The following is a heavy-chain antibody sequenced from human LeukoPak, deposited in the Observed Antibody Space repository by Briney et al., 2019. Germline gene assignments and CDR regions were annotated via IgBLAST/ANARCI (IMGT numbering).Heavy chain of an antibody. J-gene: IGHJ6*03. CDR2: IRYDGSNK. CDR3: ARDERSYSKRLDYYYYYMDV. D-gene: IGHD4-11*01. Sequence: GGSLRLSCAASGFTFSSYGMHWVRQAPGKGLEWVAFIRYDGSNKYYADSVKGRFTISRDNSKNSLYLQMNSLRAEDTAVYYCARDERSYSKRLDYYYYYMDVWGKGITVTVSS. V-gene: IGHV3-30*02. CDR1: GFTFSSYG.